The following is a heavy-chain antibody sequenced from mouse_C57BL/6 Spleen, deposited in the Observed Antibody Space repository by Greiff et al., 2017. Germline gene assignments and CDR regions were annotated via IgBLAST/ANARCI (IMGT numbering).Heavy chain of an antibody. CDR1: GYTFTSYW. CDR2: IYPSDSET. CDR3: ARGAGYSNYGGLAY. V-gene: IGHV1-61*01. D-gene: IGHD2-5*01. Sequence: QVQLQQPGAELVRPGSSVKLSCKASGYTFTSYWMDWVKQRPGQGLEWIGNIYPSDSETHYNQKFKDKATLTVDKSSSTAYMQLSSLTSEYSSVYYCARGAGYSNYGGLAYWGQGTLVTVSA. J-gene: IGHJ3*01.